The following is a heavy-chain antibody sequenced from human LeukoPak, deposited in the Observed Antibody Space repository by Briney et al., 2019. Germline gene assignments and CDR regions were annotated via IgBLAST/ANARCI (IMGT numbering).Heavy chain of an antibody. CDR1: GSSISSHY. D-gene: IGHD2-15*01. CDR3: ARDCWGGGRCDGFDS. J-gene: IGHJ4*02. V-gene: IGHV4-59*11. CDR2: IYYSGST. Sequence: SETLSLTCTVSGSSISSHYWSWIRQPPGKGLEWIGYIYYSGSTNYNPSLKSRVTMSVDSSTNQFSLKLSSLTAADTAVYYCARDCWGGGRCDGFDSWGQGTLVTVSS.